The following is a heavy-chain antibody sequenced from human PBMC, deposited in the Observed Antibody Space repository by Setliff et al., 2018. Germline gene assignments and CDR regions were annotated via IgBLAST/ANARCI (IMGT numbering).Heavy chain of an antibody. J-gene: IGHJ5*02. CDR2: FRPSGRT. Sequence: SETLSLTCAVSGSAISSGHYWGWIRQPPGKGGLEWIGSFRPSGRTYYNPSLKSRVTISLDTSRKQFSLKLNSVTAADTGVYYCATCRYQVPYNHWGQGTLVTVSS. V-gene: IGHV4-38-2*01. CDR1: GSAISSGHY. D-gene: IGHD2-2*01. CDR3: ATCRYQVPYNH.